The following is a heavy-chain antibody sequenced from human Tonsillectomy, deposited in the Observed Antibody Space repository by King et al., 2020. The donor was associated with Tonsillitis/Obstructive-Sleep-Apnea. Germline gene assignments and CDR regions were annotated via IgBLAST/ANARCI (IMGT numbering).Heavy chain of an antibody. CDR2: IYYSGST. V-gene: IGHV4-59*01. J-gene: IGHJ4*02. Sequence: QLQESGPGLVKPSETLSLTCTVSGGSISSYYWSWIRQPPGKGLEWIGYIYYSGSTNYNPSLKSRVTISVDTSKNQFSLKLSSVTAADTAVYYCAGVHQDGSDYWGQGTLFTVSS. D-gene: IGHD5-24*01. CDR3: AGVHQDGSDY. CDR1: GGSISSYY.